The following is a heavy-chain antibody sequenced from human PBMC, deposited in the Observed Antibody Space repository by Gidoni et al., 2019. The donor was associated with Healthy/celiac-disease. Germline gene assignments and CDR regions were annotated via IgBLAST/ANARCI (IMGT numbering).Heavy chain of an antibody. CDR1: GFTFSSYG. CDR2: ISYDGSNK. CDR3: AKDPIPSSIAAPVV. V-gene: IGHV3-30*18. Sequence: QVQLVESGGGVVQPGRSLRLSCAASGFTFSSYGMPWVRQAPGKGLEWVAVISYDGSNKYYADSVKGRFTISRDNSKNTLYLQMNSLRAEDTAVYYCAKDPIPSSIAAPVVWGQGTLVTVSS. J-gene: IGHJ4*02. D-gene: IGHD6-6*01.